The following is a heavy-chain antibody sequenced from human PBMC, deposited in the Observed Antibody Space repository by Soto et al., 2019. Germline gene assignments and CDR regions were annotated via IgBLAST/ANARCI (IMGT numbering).Heavy chain of an antibody. D-gene: IGHD2-15*01. CDR2: ISGSGGST. J-gene: IGHJ6*03. CDR1: GFTFSSYA. V-gene: IGHV3-23*01. CDR3: AKWPRYCSGGSCKGYYYYYMDV. Sequence: PGGSLRLSCAASGFTFSSYAMSWVRQAPGKGLEWVSAISGSGGSTYYADSVKGRFTISRDNPKNTLYLQMNSLRAEDTAVYYCAKWPRYCSGGSCKGYYYYYMDVWGKGTTVTVSS.